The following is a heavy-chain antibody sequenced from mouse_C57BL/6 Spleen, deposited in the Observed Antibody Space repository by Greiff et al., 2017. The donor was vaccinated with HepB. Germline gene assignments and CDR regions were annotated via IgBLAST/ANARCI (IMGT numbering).Heavy chain of an antibody. J-gene: IGHJ2*01. CDR3: ARSKGLDFDY. Sequence: QVQLQQSGADLAKPGASVKLSCKASGYTFTSYWMHWVKQRPGQGLEWIGYINPSSGYTKYNQKFKDKATFTADKSSSTAYMQLSSLTYEDSAVYYCARSKGLDFDYWGQGTTLTVSS. CDR1: GYTFTSYW. V-gene: IGHV1-7*01. CDR2: INPSSGYT.